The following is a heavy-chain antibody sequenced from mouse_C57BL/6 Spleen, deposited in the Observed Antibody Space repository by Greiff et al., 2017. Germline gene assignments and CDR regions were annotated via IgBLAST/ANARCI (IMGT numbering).Heavy chain of an antibody. CDR2: IDPSDSYT. CDR3: ASGAYYGSSYSYAMDY. CDR1: GYTFTSYW. J-gene: IGHJ4*01. D-gene: IGHD1-1*01. Sequence: VQLQQPGAELVRPGTSVKLSCKASGYTFTSYWMHWVKQRPGQGLEWIGVIDPSDSYTNYNQKFKGKATLTVDTSSSTAYMQLSSLTSEDSAVYYCASGAYYGSSYSYAMDYWGQGTSVTVSS. V-gene: IGHV1-59*01.